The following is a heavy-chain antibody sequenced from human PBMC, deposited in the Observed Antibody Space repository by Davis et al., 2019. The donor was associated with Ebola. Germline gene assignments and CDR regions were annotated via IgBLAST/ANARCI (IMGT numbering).Heavy chain of an antibody. CDR1: GGSTSSSNW. J-gene: IGHJ6*02. CDR3: AKDKPSGSYYIPKADYYGMDV. Sequence: MPGASLRLSCAVSGGSTSSSNWWSWVRQPPGKGLEWIGEIYHSGSTNYNPSLKSRVTISVDKSKNQFSLKLSSVTAADTAVYYCAKDKPSGSYYIPKADYYGMDVWGQGTTVTVSS. V-gene: IGHV4-4*02. CDR2: IYHSGST. D-gene: IGHD3-10*01.